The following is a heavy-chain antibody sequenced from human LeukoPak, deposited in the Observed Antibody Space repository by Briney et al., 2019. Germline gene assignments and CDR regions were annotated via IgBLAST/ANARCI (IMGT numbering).Heavy chain of an antibody. D-gene: IGHD3-10*01. J-gene: IGHJ4*02. CDR3: AKDYYPSGSYYYFDY. CDR2: ISSTGGST. Sequence: GGSLRLSCAASGFAFSTYAMSWVRQAPGKGLEWVSTISSTGGSTYYTDSVKGRFTISRDTSKNTLYLQMDSLRAEDTAVYYCAKDYYPSGSYYYFDYWGQGTLVSVS. CDR1: GFAFSTYA. V-gene: IGHV3-23*01.